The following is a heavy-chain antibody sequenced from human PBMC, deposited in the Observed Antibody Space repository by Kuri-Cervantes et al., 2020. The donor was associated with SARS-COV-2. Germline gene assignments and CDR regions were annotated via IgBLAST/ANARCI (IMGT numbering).Heavy chain of an antibody. Sequence: GGSLRLSCAASGFTFSSYAMSWVRQAPGKGLEWVAVIGDDGSNKYYADSVKGRFTVSRDNAKNSLYLQMNRLRAEDTAVYYCARDWWWGVSSPNDYWGQGTLVTVSS. CDR3: ARDWWWGVSSPNDY. CDR2: IGDDGSNK. D-gene: IGHD2-8*02. J-gene: IGHJ4*02. V-gene: IGHV3-30-3*01. CDR1: GFTFSSYA.